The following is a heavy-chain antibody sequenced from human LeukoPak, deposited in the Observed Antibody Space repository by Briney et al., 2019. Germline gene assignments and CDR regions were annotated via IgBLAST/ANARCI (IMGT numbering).Heavy chain of an antibody. J-gene: IGHJ4*02. D-gene: IGHD4-23*01. Sequence: PSETLSLTCAVSAGSFIGSHWNWIRQPPGKGLEWIGEINHSGNTNYNPSLKSRVTISVDTSKNQFSLKLRSVTAADTAVYYCARDPTTVVTLPYYFDDWGQGTQVTVSS. CDR1: AGSFIGSH. CDR3: ARDPTTVVTLPYYFDD. V-gene: IGHV4-34*01. CDR2: INHSGNT.